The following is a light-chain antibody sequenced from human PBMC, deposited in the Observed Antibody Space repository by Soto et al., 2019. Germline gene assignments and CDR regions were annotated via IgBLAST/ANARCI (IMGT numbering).Light chain of an antibody. Sequence: IVMTQSPATLSVSPGARVPLSCRASQSVSTNLAWYQQTRGQAPRLLMFDASTRATGIPARFSGSGSGTEFTLTINSLQSEDSAVYYCQQHNQWPITFGQGTRLEIK. CDR1: QSVSTN. J-gene: IGKJ5*01. CDR2: DAS. V-gene: IGKV3-15*01. CDR3: QQHNQWPIT.